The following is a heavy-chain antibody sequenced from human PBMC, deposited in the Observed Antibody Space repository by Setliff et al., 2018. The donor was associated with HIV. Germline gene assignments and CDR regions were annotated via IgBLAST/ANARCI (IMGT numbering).Heavy chain of an antibody. CDR3: ARGCHPRVGAYYYGSGSPRGSYYYYYMDV. CDR2: INHSGST. J-gene: IGHJ6*03. Sequence: LSLTCAVYGGSFSGYYWSWIRQPPGKGLEWIGEINHSGSTNYNPSLKSRVTISVDTSKNQFSLKLSSVTAADTAVYYRARGCHPRVGAYYYGSGSPRGSYYYYYMDVWGKGTTVTVS. CDR1: GGSFSGYY. D-gene: IGHD3-10*01. V-gene: IGHV4-34*01.